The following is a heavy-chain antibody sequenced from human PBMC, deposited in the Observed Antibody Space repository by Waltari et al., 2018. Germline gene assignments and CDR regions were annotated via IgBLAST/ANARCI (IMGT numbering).Heavy chain of an antibody. J-gene: IGHJ6*02. D-gene: IGHD6-6*01. V-gene: IGHV1-69*08. CDR1: GGTFSSYA. CDR3: ARVNSSSSNLRVTNYYYYGMDV. Sequence: QVQLVQSGAEVKKPGSSVKVSCKASGGTFSSYAISWVRQAPGQGLEWMGRRLPLFGTANYAQKFQGRVTITADKSTSTAYMELSSLRSEDTAVYYCARVNSSSSNLRVTNYYYYGMDVWGQGTTVTVSS. CDR2: RLPLFGTA.